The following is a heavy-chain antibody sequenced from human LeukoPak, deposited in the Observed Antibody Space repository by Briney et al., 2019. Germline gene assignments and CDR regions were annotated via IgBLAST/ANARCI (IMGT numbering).Heavy chain of an antibody. D-gene: IGHD3-9*01. J-gene: IGHJ4*02. CDR1: GGSFSGYY. V-gene: IGHV4-34*01. CDR3: ARDYDSSLNTHADY. Sequence: SETLSLTCAVYGGSFSGYYWSWIRQPPGKGLEWIGEINHSGSTNYNPSLKSRVTISVDTSKNQFSLKLSSVTAADTAVYYCARDYDSSLNTHADYWGQGTLVTVSS. CDR2: INHSGST.